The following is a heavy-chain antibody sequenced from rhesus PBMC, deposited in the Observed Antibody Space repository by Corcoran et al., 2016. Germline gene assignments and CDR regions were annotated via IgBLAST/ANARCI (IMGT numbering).Heavy chain of an antibody. J-gene: IGHJ4*01. CDR2: IYGSGGGT. CDR1: GGSISSSNW. D-gene: IGHD2-39*01. V-gene: IGHV4-93*02. CDR3: ARRALVYYFDY. Sequence: QVQLQESGPAVVKPSETLSLTCAVSGGSISSSNWWSWIRQSPGKGLEWIGGIYGSGGGTEYNPSLKSRVTISIDTSKNQFSLKLSSVTAADTAVYYCARRALVYYFDYWGQGVLVTVSS.